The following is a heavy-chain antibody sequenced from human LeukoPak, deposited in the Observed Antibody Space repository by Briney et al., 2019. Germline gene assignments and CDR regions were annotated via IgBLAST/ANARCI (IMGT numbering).Heavy chain of an antibody. CDR2: ISDYNGNT. V-gene: IGHV1-18*01. Sequence: ASVKVSCKASGYTFTSYGISWVRQAPGQGLEWMGWISDYNGNTNYAQKLQGRVTMTTDTSTSTAYMELRSLRSDDTAVYYCARVSAGTISRYFDLWGRGTLVTVSS. D-gene: IGHD6-19*01. CDR1: GYTFTSYG. CDR3: ARVSAGTISRYFDL. J-gene: IGHJ2*01.